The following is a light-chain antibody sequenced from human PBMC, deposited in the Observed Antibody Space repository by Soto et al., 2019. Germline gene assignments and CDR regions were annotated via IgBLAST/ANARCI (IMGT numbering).Light chain of an antibody. J-gene: IGLJ1*01. Sequence: QSVLTQPPPASGSPGQSVAISCTGTSSDVGGYNYGSWYQQHPGKAPKLMIYEVNKRPSGVPDRFSGSKSGNTASLTVSGLQAEDEADYYCSSYAGSSNVFGTGTKVTVL. CDR2: EVN. CDR1: SSDVGGYNY. CDR3: SSYAGSSNV. V-gene: IGLV2-8*01.